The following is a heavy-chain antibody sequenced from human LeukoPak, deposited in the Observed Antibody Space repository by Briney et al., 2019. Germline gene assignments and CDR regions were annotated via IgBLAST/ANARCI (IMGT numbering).Heavy chain of an antibody. Sequence: ETLSLTCTVSGGSISSYYWSWIRQPPGKGLEWIGYIYYSGSTNYNPSLKSRVTISVDTSKNQFSLKLSSVTAADTAVYYCARAIQLWLNWFDPWGQGTLVTVSS. CDR1: GGSISSYY. CDR3: ARAIQLWLNWFDP. J-gene: IGHJ5*02. D-gene: IGHD5-18*01. V-gene: IGHV4-59*01. CDR2: IYYSGST.